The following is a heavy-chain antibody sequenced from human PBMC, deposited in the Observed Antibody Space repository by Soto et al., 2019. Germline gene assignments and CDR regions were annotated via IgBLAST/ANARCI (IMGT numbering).Heavy chain of an antibody. D-gene: IGHD6-13*01. Sequence: ASVKVSCKASGYTFTSYGISWARQAPGQGLEWMGWISAYNGNTNYAQKLQGRVTMTTDTSTSTAYMELRSLRSDDTAVYYCARDLTPGLAAGFDPWGQGTLVTVSS. CDR2: ISAYNGNT. J-gene: IGHJ5*02. V-gene: IGHV1-18*01. CDR1: GYTFTSYG. CDR3: ARDLTPGLAAGFDP.